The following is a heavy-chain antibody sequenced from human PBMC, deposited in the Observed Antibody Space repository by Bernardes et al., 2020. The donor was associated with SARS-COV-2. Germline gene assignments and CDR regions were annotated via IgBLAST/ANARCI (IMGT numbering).Heavy chain of an antibody. J-gene: IGHJ4*02. CDR2: FDPEDGET. D-gene: IGHD1-26*01. CDR3: ATVPAAIIVGAPWLGY. Sequence: ASVKVSCKVSGYTLTELSMHWVRQAPGKGLEWMGGFDPEDGETIYAQKFQGRVTMTEDTSTDTAYMELSSLRSEDTAVYYCATVPAAIIVGAPWLGYWGQGTLVTVSS. CDR1: GYTLTELS. V-gene: IGHV1-24*01.